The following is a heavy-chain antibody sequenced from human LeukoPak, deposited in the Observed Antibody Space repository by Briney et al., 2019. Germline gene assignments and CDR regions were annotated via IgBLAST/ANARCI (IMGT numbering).Heavy chain of an antibody. D-gene: IGHD1-26*01. CDR1: GASINYYY. V-gene: IGHV4-59*01. CDR2: IYYSGST. CDR3: ARVPYSGTYSWYFDL. J-gene: IGHJ2*01. Sequence: SETLSLTCTVSGASINYYYWSWIRQPPGKGLEWIGYIYYSGSTNYDPSLKSRVTISVDTSKSQFSLQLSSVTAADTAVYYCARVPYSGTYSWYFDLWGRGTLVTVSS.